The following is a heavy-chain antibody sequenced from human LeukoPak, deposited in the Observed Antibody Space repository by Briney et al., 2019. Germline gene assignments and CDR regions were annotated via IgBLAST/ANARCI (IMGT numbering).Heavy chain of an antibody. D-gene: IGHD5-18*01. CDR1: GDSISRGAYY. J-gene: IGHJ6*02. V-gene: IGHV4-31*03. CDR3: ARDTFNSPLSMDV. Sequence: SETLSLTCTVSGDSISRGAYYWTWIRHLPGQGLEWIGHMYYIGGTHYHNPSLGGRASISVDTSKNHFSLRLTSVTPADTAVYYCARDTFNSPLSMDVWGQGTTVTVSS. CDR2: MYYIGGTH.